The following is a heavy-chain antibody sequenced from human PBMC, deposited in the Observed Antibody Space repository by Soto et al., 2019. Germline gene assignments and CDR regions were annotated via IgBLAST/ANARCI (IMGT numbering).Heavy chain of an antibody. D-gene: IGHD6-6*01. V-gene: IGHV5-51*01. CDR2: IFPGDSDI. CDR1: GYIFSDDW. J-gene: IGHJ6*02. Sequence: GESLKISCKTSGYIFSDDWIAWVRQMPGKGLEWMGFIFPGDSDIRYSPSFQDHVTFSVDRSINTAYLQWRSLKASDAAMYYCARLDTDSSSPADVWGQGTTVTVSS. CDR3: ARLDTDSSSPADV.